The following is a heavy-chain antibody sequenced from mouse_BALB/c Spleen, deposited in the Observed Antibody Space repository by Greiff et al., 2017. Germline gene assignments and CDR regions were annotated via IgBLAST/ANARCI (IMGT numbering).Heavy chain of an antibody. D-gene: IGHD2-2*01. CDR3: ARRRGYDGDFDY. Sequence: EVQGVESGGGLVQPGGSRKLSCAASGFTFSSFGMHWVRQAPEKGLEWVAYISSGSSTIYYADTVKGRFTISRDNPKNTLFLQMTSLRSEDTAMYYCARRRGYDGDFDYWGQGTTLTVSS. J-gene: IGHJ2*01. CDR1: GFTFSSFG. CDR2: ISSGSSTI. V-gene: IGHV5-17*02.